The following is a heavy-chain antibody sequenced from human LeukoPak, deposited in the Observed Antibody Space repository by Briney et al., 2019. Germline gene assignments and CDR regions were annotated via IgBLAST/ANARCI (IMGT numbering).Heavy chain of an antibody. Sequence: ASVKVSCKASGGTFSSYTICWVRQAPGQGLEWMGRIIPILGIANYAQKFQGRVTITADKSTSTAYMELSSLRSEDTAVYYCAKVDGYCSGGSSYYGMDVWGQGTTVTVSS. J-gene: IGHJ6*02. V-gene: IGHV1-69*02. CDR2: IIPILGIA. D-gene: IGHD2-15*01. CDR3: AKVDGYCSGGSSYYGMDV. CDR1: GGTFSSYT.